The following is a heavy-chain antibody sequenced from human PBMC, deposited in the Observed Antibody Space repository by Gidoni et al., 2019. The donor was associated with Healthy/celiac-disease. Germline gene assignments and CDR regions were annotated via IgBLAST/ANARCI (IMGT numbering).Heavy chain of an antibody. CDR1: VFTCSDYY. Sequence: QVQLVESGGGLVTPGGSRRRSCAASVFTCSDYYMSWIRQAPGKGLDWVSYMSSSSSYTNAADSVKGRFTISRDNAKNSLYLQMNSLRAEDPAVYYCSRERGIVGVSFDYWGEGTLVTVSS. D-gene: IGHD1-26*01. CDR3: SRERGIVGVSFDY. J-gene: IGHJ4*02. V-gene: IGHV3-11*06. CDR2: MSSSSSYT.